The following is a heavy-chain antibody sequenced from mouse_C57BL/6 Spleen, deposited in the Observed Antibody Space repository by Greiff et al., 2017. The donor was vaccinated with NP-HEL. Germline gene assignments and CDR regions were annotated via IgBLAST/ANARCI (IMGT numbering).Heavy chain of an antibody. CDR3: ARSIYDGYYGAMDY. CDR1: GYSFTDYN. CDR2: INPNYGTT. Sequence: EVNLVESGPELVKPGASVKISCKASGYSFTDYNMNWVKQSNGKSLEWIGVINPNYGTTSYNQKFKGKATLTVDQSSSTAYMQLNSLTSEDSAVYYCARSIYDGYYGAMDYWGQGTSVTVSS. J-gene: IGHJ4*01. D-gene: IGHD2-3*01. V-gene: IGHV1-39*01.